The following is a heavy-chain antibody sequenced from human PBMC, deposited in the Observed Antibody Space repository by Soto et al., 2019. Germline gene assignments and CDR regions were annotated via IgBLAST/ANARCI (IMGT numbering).Heavy chain of an antibody. D-gene: IGHD3-10*01. J-gene: IGHJ5*02. CDR2: ISYDGSNK. CDR3: AKAPPMVRGAGWFDP. Sequence: QVQLVESGGGVVQPGRSLRLSCAASGFTFSSYGMHWVRQAPGKGLEWVAVISYDGSNKYYADSVKGRFTISRDKSKNTLYLQMNSLRAEDTAVYYCAKAPPMVRGAGWFDPWGQGTLVTVSS. CDR1: GFTFSSYG. V-gene: IGHV3-30*18.